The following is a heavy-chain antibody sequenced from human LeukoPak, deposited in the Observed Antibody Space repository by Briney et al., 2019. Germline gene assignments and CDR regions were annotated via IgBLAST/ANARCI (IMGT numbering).Heavy chain of an antibody. CDR1: GYTFTSYG. D-gene: IGHD6-19*01. J-gene: IGHJ5*02. Sequence: EASVKVSCKASGYTFTSYGISWVRQAPGQRLEWMGWISAYNGNTNYAQKLQGRVTMTTDTSTSTAYMELRSLRSDDTAVYYCARDDPSIAVTGTGNWFDPWGQGTLVTVSS. V-gene: IGHV1-18*01. CDR3: ARDDPSIAVTGTGNWFDP. CDR2: ISAYNGNT.